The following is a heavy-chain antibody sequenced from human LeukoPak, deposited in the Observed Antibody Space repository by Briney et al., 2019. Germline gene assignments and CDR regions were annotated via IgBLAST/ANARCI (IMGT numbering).Heavy chain of an antibody. Sequence: KPSETLSLTCTVSGGSISSSSYYWGWIRQPPGKGLEWIGSIYYSGSTYYNPSLKSRVTISVDTSKNQFSLKLSSVTAADTAVYYCARAMYYYDSSGYYYNWFDPWGQGTLVTVSS. CDR2: IYYSGST. CDR1: GGSISSSSYY. J-gene: IGHJ5*02. CDR3: ARAMYYYDSSGYYYNWFDP. V-gene: IGHV4-39*07. D-gene: IGHD3-22*01.